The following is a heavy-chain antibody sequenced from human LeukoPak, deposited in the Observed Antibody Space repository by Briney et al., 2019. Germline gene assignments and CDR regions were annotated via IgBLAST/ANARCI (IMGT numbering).Heavy chain of an antibody. CDR2: IYYRGST. J-gene: IGHJ5*02. CDR1: CDSISSYS. Sequence: SETLSLSCAVLCDSISSYSSSWIRQPPGKGQEWIGYIYYRGSTKYNPPLKSRVSISVDPSKNQFPLRLSSGNAADTAVYYCARVYGFDTWGQGTVITVSS. CDR3: ARVYGFDT. V-gene: IGHV4-59*01. D-gene: IGHD2-2*02.